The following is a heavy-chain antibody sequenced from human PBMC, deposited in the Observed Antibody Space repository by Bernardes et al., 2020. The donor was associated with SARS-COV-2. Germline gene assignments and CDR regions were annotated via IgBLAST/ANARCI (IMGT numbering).Heavy chain of an antibody. CDR3: VKGGGLDP. D-gene: IGHD3-16*01. CDR2: IKEDGSEK. CDR1: GFMFNTYW. V-gene: IGHV3-7*03. J-gene: IGHJ5*02. Sequence: GGSLRLSCAASGFMFNTYWMSWVRQAPGKGLEWVANIKEDGSEKYYVDSVKGRFTISRDNAKNSFYLQMNSLRVDDTAVYYCVKGGGLDPWGLGTLVTVSS.